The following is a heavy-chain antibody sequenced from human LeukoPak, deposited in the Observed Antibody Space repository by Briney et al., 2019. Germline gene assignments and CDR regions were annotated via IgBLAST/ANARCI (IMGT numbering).Heavy chain of an antibody. CDR1: GIAFGKNA. D-gene: IGHD2-2*01. CDR3: ARASWGVVVPAAPTFPFDY. Sequence: GGSLRLSCAAFGIAFGKNAMSWVRQAPGKGLEWVSTISHSGGATHYADSVKGRFTISRDNAKNSLYLQMNSLRAEDTAVYYCARASWGVVVPAAPTFPFDYWGQGTLVTVSS. J-gene: IGHJ4*02. CDR2: ISHSGGAT. V-gene: IGHV3-23*01.